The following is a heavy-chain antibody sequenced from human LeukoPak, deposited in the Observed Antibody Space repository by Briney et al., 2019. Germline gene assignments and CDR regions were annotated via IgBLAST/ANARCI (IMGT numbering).Heavy chain of an antibody. V-gene: IGHV4-59*08. CDR2: IYYSGST. CDR3: ARRLYGSGSLFPDDEHMGPYFDL. D-gene: IGHD3-10*01. J-gene: IGHJ2*01. Sequence: SETLSLTCTVAGGSISSYYWSWIRQPPGKGLEWIGYIYYSGSTNYNPSLKSRVTISVDTSKNQFSLKLSSVTAADTAVYYCARRLYGSGSLFPDDEHMGPYFDLWGRGTLVTVSS. CDR1: GGSISSYY.